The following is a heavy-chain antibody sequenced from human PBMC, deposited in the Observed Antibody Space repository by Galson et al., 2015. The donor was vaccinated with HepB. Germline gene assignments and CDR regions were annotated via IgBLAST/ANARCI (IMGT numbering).Heavy chain of an antibody. CDR2: IYSGGST. J-gene: IGHJ4*02. D-gene: IGHD1-7*01. V-gene: IGHV3-53*01. CDR3: AREAWPNWNYDY. Sequence: SLRLSCAASGFTVSSNYMTWVRQAPGKGLEWVSLIYSGGSTYYADSVKGRFTISRDNSKNSLYLQMNSLRVEDTAVYYCAREAWPNWNYDYWGQGTLVTVSS. CDR1: GFTVSSNY.